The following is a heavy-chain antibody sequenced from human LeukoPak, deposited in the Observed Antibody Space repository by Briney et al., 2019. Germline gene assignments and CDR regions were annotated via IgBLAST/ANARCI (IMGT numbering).Heavy chain of an antibody. J-gene: IGHJ4*02. D-gene: IGHD3-10*01. V-gene: IGHV3-23*02. CDR1: GFTFSGHG. CDR2: ISGGGSDT. CDR3: AKGGAYGSGSYCDY. Sequence: GGSLRLSCAVSGFTFSGHGMRWVRQVPGKGLEWVASISGGGSDTYNEDAVKGRFTISRDNYKSTLSLQMNSLRAEDTAVYYCAKGGAYGSGSYCDYWGQGTLVTVSS.